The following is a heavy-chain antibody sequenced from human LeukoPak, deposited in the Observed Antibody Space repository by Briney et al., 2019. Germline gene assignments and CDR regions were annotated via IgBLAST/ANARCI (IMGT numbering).Heavy chain of an antibody. Sequence: ASVKVSCKASGGTFSSYAISWVRQAPGQGLEWMGGIIPIFGTANYAQKFQGRVTITTDESTSTAYMELSSLRSDDTAVYYCARFRGGDCSSTSCFLSWFDPWGQGTLVTVSS. CDR2: IIPIFGTA. D-gene: IGHD2-2*01. CDR3: ARFRGGDCSSTSCFLSWFDP. J-gene: IGHJ5*02. V-gene: IGHV1-69*05. CDR1: GGTFSSYA.